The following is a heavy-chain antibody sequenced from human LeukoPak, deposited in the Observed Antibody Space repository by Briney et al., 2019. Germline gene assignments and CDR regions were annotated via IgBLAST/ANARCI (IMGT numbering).Heavy chain of an antibody. CDR2: IAGTGGST. Sequence: GGSLGLSCAASGFTFNKYAMNWVRQPPGKGLEWVSSIAGTGGSTYYADSVKGRFTISRDNAKNSLYLQMNSLRAEDTAVYYCARGPPYLGVVTNWGQGTLVTVSS. CDR1: GFTFNKYA. V-gene: IGHV3-23*01. CDR3: ARGPPYLGVVTN. J-gene: IGHJ4*02. D-gene: IGHD3-3*01.